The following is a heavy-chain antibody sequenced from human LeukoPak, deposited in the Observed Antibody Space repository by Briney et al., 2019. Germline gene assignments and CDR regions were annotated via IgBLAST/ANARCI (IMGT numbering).Heavy chain of an antibody. J-gene: IGHJ4*02. D-gene: IGHD2-2*01. Sequence: GGSLRLSCAASGFTFSSYWMSWVRQAPGKGLEWVANIKQDGSEKYYVDSVKGRFTISRDNAKNSLYLQMNSLRAEDTAVYYCARAAGFIVVVPATFDYWGQGTLVTVSS. V-gene: IGHV3-7*01. CDR1: GFTFSSYW. CDR2: IKQDGSEK. CDR3: ARAAGFIVVVPATFDY.